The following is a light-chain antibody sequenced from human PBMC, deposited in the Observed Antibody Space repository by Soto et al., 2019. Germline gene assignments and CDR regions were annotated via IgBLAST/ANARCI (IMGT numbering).Light chain of an antibody. CDR2: AAS. Sequence: DIQMTQSPSSVSASVGDRVTITCRASQSISNWLAWYQQKPGKAPKPLIYAASSLHSGVPSRFSGSGSGTDFTLTISSLQPEDFATYYCQQASSFPLTFGGGTKLEIK. CDR3: QQASSFPLT. J-gene: IGKJ4*01. V-gene: IGKV1-12*01. CDR1: QSISNW.